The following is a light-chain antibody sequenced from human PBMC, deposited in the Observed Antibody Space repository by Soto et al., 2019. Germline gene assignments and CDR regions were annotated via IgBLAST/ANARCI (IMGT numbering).Light chain of an antibody. J-gene: IGKJ5*01. CDR2: GAS. CDR3: QQYGSSPTIT. Sequence: EVVLTQSPGTLSLSPGERATLSCRASQSIGSSYLAWYQQKPVQAHRLLIYGASSRATGIPDRFSGGGSGTDFTLTISRLEPDDFAVYYGQQYGSSPTITFGQGTRLEIK. CDR1: QSIGSSY. V-gene: IGKV3-20*01.